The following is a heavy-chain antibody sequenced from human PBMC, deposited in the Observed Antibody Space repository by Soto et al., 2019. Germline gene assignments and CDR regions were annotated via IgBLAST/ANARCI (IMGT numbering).Heavy chain of an antibody. CDR2: FRSGGDDGTT. V-gene: IGHV3-23*01. CDR1: GFTFSSYS. D-gene: IGHD3-10*01. CDR3: AKKVNSGPGSQYFDY. Sequence: PGGSLRLSCAASGFTFSSYSMSWVRQAPGKGLEWVSGFRSGGDDGTTYYADSVKGRFTISRDNSKNTLFLQMDSLRAEDTAIYYCAKKVNSGPGSQYFDYWGQGTLVTV. J-gene: IGHJ4*02.